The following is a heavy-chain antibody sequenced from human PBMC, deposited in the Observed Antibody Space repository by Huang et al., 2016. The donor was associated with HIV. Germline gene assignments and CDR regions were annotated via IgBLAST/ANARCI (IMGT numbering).Heavy chain of an antibody. Sequence: QVQLIQSGAEVKKPGSSVKVSCKASGGTFSSYATSWWRQAPGQGLEGMGRINPSFDTANDAQKCQCRVTIAADESTGTDYMELSSLRSEDTAIYYCARDLNGDFDYWGQGTLVTVSS. D-gene: IGHD1-1*01. CDR1: GGTFSSYA. CDR2: INPSFDTA. J-gene: IGHJ4*02. V-gene: IGHV1-69*18. CDR3: ARDLNGDFDY.